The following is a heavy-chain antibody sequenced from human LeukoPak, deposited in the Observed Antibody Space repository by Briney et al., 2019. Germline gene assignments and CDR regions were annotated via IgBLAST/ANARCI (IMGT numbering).Heavy chain of an antibody. CDR2: IYDSGST. J-gene: IGHJ4*02. Sequence: PSETLSLTCTVSGGSISSHDWGWIRQPPGKGLEWIGYIYDSGSTTYNPSLKSRVTILVDTSKDQVSLKLSSATAADTAVYYCARGRRGRYYDISRYNYFDYWGQGTLVSVSS. CDR3: ARGRRGRYYDISRYNYFDY. D-gene: IGHD3-22*01. CDR1: GGSISSHD. V-gene: IGHV4-59*11.